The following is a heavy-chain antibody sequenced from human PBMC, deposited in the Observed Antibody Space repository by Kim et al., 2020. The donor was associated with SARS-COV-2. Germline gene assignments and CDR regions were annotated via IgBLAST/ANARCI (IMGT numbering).Heavy chain of an antibody. CDR1: GGSISSYY. CDR2: IYYSGST. V-gene: IGHV4-59*01. J-gene: IGHJ4*02. D-gene: IGHD6-19*01. CDR3: ARERGISGWYVENYFDY. Sequence: SETLSLTCTVSGGSISSYYWSWIRQPPGKGLEWIGYIYYSGSTNYNPSLKSRVTISVDTSKNQFSLKLSSVTAADTAVYYCARERGISGWYVENYFDYWGQGTLVTVSS.